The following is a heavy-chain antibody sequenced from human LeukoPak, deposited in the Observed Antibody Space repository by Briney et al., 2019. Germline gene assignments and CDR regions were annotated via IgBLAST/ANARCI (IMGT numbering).Heavy chain of an antibody. V-gene: IGHV4-59*08. J-gene: IGHJ4*02. CDR2: VYYTGST. CDR3: ARHPSFGMVIES. Sequence: PSETLSLTCSVSGGSISSYHWSWIRQPPGRGLEWIGYVYYTGSTNYNPSLKSRVTISVDTSKNQFSLKLSSVTAADTAVYYCARHPSFGMVIESWGQGTLATVSS. D-gene: IGHD3-3*01. CDR1: GGSISSYH.